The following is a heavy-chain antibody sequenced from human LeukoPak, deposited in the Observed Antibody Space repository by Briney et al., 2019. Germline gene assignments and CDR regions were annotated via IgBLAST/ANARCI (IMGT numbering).Heavy chain of an antibody. V-gene: IGHV3-30-3*01. Sequence: EWVAFISYDGSNKYYADSVKGRFTISRDNSKNTLYLQMNSLRAEDTAVYYCARGTVAGTDWGQGTLVTVSS. D-gene: IGHD6-19*01. J-gene: IGHJ4*02. CDR2: ISYDGSNK. CDR3: ARGTVAGTD.